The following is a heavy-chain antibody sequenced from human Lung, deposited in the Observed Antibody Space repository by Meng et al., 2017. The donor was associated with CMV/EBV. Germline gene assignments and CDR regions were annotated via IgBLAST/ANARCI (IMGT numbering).Heavy chain of an antibody. CDR3: ARDCYDFWSGYYPLPGYYYGMDV. CDR1: GFTFSSYS. D-gene: IGHD3-3*01. Sequence: SCAASGFTFSSYSMNWVRQAPGKGLEWVSYISSSSSTIYYADSVKGRFTISRDNAKNSLYLQMNSLRAEDTAVYYCARDCYDFWSGYYPLPGYYYGMDVCXQGPTVTVSS. V-gene: IGHV3-48*04. CDR2: ISSSSSTI. J-gene: IGHJ6*02.